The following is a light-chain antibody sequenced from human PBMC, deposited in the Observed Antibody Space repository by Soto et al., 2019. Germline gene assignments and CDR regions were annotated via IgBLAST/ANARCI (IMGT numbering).Light chain of an antibody. Sequence: DLQMTQSPSSLSASVGDRVTITCRASQSISNYLNWYQQKPGKVPKLLIYAASSLQSGVPSRFSGSGSGTDFSLTISSLQPEDFATYYCQQSYNTPRTFGQGTKVEIK. V-gene: IGKV1-39*01. CDR3: QQSYNTPRT. CDR1: QSISNY. J-gene: IGKJ1*01. CDR2: AAS.